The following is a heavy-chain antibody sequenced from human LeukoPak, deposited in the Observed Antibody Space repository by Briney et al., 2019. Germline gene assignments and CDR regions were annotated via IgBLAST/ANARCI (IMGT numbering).Heavy chain of an antibody. D-gene: IGHD1-1*01. CDR1: GGSISSYY. V-gene: IGHV4-59*01. CDR3: AREGTAGTNLNWFDP. Sequence: SETLSLTCTDSGGSISSYYWSWIRQPPGKGLEWIGYSSYSGSTNFNPSLKSRVTISVDTSKNQFSLKLSSVTAADTAVYYCAREGTAGTNLNWFDPWGQGTLVTVSS. CDR2: SSYSGST. J-gene: IGHJ5*02.